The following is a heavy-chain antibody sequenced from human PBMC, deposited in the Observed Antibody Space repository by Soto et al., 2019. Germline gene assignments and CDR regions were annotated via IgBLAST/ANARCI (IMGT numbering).Heavy chain of an antibody. Sequence: ASVKVSCKASGYTFTSYAMHWVRQAPGQRLEWMGWINAGNGNTKYSQKFQGRVTITGDTSASTAYMELSSLRSEDTAVYYCARVYAGTDEVLGDWGQGTQVTVSS. D-gene: IGHD3-10*01. CDR2: INAGNGNT. J-gene: IGHJ1*01. V-gene: IGHV1-3*01. CDR3: ARVYAGTDEVLGD. CDR1: GYTFTSYA.